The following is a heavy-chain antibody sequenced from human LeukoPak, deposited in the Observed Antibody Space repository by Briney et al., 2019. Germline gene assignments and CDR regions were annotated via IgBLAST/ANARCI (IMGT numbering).Heavy chain of an antibody. CDR2: INPSGGST. V-gene: IGHV1-46*01. CDR1: GYTFTSYY. CDR3: ARARENDVVVTAPGAFDI. D-gene: IGHD2-21*02. Sequence: GASVEVSCKASGYTFTSYYMHWVRQAPGQGLEWMGIINPSGGSTSYAQKFQGRVTMTRDTSTSTVYMELSSLRSEDTAVYYCARARENDVVVTAPGAFDIWGQGTMVTVSS. J-gene: IGHJ3*02.